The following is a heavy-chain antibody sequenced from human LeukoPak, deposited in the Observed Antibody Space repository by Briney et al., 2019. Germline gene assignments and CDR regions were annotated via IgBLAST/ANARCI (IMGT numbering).Heavy chain of an antibody. CDR1: GFTFSNAW. V-gene: IGHV3-30*03. CDR3: ARVAVAATFDY. Sequence: GGSLRLSCAASGFTFSNAWMNWVRQAPGKGLEWVAVISYDGSNKYYADSVKGRFTISRDNSKNTLYLQMNSLRAEDTAVYYCARVAVAATFDYWGQGTLVTVSS. J-gene: IGHJ4*02. CDR2: ISYDGSNK. D-gene: IGHD6-19*01.